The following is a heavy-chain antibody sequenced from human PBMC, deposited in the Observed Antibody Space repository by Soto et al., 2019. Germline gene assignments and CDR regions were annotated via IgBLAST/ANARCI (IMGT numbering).Heavy chain of an antibody. Sequence: GGSLRLSCAASGFTFSSYSMNWVRQAPGKGLEWVSSISSSSSYIYYADSVKGRFTISRDNAKNSLYLQMNSLRAEDTAVYYCARDKRVLWFGDENAACFDYWGQGT. CDR2: ISSSSSYI. CDR3: ARDKRVLWFGDENAACFDY. CDR1: GFTFSSYS. J-gene: IGHJ4*02. D-gene: IGHD3-10*01. V-gene: IGHV3-21*01.